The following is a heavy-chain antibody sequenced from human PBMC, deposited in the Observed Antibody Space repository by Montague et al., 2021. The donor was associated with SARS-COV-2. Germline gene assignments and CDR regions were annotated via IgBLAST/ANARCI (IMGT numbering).Heavy chain of an antibody. V-gene: IGHV4-39*01. CDR1: GGSITDRTYY. CDR3: ARHWGIAAAGN. D-gene: IGHD6-13*01. CDR2: INYSGTT. Sequence: SETLSLTCSVSGGSITDRTYYWGCIRQSPGKGLEWIGAINYSGTTYYXXSLKSRVTISLDTAKNQFSLEMTSVTAADTAVYYCARHWGIAAAGNWGQGTLVTVSS. J-gene: IGHJ4*02.